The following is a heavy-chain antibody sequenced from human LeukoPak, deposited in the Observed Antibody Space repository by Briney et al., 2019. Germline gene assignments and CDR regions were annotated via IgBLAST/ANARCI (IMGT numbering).Heavy chain of an antibody. CDR2: ISSSGSTI. CDR3: ARDWDWGSFDY. V-gene: IGHV3-48*03. Sequence: GGSLRLSCAASGFTFSSYEMNWVRQAPGKGLEWVSYISSSGSTIYYADSVKGRFTISGDNAKNSLYLQMNSLRAEDTAVYYCARDWDWGSFDYWGQGTLVTVSS. J-gene: IGHJ4*02. D-gene: IGHD3/OR15-3a*01. CDR1: GFTFSSYE.